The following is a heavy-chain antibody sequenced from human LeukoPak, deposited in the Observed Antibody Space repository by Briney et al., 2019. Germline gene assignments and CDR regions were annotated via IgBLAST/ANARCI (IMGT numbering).Heavy chain of an antibody. V-gene: IGHV1-46*01. CDR1: GYTFTNYY. D-gene: IGHD3-22*01. Sequence: ASVKVSCKASGYTFTNYYMHWVRQAPGQGLGYMGIIKPNSGSTTYAQKFQGRVTMTRDTSTSTVHMELSSLRSEDTAVYYCVREQRKNDYDISGYSFDYWGQGTLVTVSS. CDR3: VREQRKNDYDISGYSFDY. J-gene: IGHJ4*02. CDR2: IKPNSGST.